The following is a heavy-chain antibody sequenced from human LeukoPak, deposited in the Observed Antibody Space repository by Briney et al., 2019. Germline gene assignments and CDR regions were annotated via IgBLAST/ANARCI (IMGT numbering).Heavy chain of an antibody. V-gene: IGHV3-11*01. CDR2: ISSSGSTI. D-gene: IGHD2-15*01. CDR1: GFIFSDYY. J-gene: IGHJ3*02. CDR3: ARETPIYCSGGSCYPGDAFDI. Sequence: GGSLRLSCAASGFIFSDYYMSWIRQAPGKGLEWVSYISSSGSTIYYADSVKGRFTISRDNAKNSLYLQMNSLRAEDTAVYYCARETPIYCSGGSCYPGDAFDIWGQGTMVTVSS.